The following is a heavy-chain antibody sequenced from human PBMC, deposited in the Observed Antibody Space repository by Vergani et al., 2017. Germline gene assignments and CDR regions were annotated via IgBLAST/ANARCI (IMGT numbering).Heavy chain of an antibody. CDR1: GGSISSYY. V-gene: IGHV4-59*01. CDR2: IYYSGST. D-gene: IGHD3-22*01. J-gene: IGHJ2*01. Sequence: QVQLQESGPGLVKPSETLSLTCTVSGGSISSYYWSWIRQPPGKGLEWIGYIYYSGSTNYNPSLKSRVTISVDTSKNQFSLKLSSVTDADTAVYYCARGGGFYYASSGYYSGYWYFDLWGRGTLVTVSS. CDR3: ARGGGFYYASSGYYSGYWYFDL.